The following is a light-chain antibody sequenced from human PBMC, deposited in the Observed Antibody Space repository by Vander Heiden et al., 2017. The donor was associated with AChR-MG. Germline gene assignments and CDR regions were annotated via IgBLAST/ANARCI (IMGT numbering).Light chain of an antibody. CDR1: QSVSSSY. J-gene: IGKJ1*01. V-gene: IGKV3-20*01. CDR2: GES. Sequence: EIVFTQSPGTLSLSPGERATLSCRASQSVSSSYLAWYQQKPGQAPRLLIYGESSRATGIPDRFSGSGSGTDFTLTISRLEAEDFAVYYCQQDGSSPRTFGQGTKVEIK. CDR3: QQDGSSPRT.